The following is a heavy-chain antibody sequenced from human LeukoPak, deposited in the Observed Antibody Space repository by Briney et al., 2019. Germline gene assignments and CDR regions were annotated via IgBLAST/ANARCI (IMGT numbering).Heavy chain of an antibody. D-gene: IGHD3-22*01. CDR1: GGSISSNY. V-gene: IGHV4-59*01. Sequence: PSETLSLTCTVSGGSISSNYWSWIRQPPGKGLEWIGYIYYSGSTNNNPSLKSRVTISVDTSKNQFSLQLSSVTAADTAVYYCARGTYSHDSTSHYFYYMDVWGKGTTVTVSS. CDR2: IYYSGST. CDR3: ARGTYSHDSTSHYFYYMDV. J-gene: IGHJ6*03.